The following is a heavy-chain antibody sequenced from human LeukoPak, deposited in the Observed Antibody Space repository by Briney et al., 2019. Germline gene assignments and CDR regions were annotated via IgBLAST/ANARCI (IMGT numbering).Heavy chain of an antibody. J-gene: IGHJ6*03. Sequence: SQTLSLTCAISGDSVFSNSAAWNWIRQSPSRGLEWLGRTSYRSKWYYDYAVSVKSRITINPDTSKNQFSLQLNFVTPEDTAVYYCARGLPGWDYYYYYYMDVWGKGTTVTISS. CDR1: GDSVFSNSAA. D-gene: IGHD3-9*01. CDR3: ARGLPGWDYYYYYYMDV. V-gene: IGHV6-1*01. CDR2: TSYRSKWYY.